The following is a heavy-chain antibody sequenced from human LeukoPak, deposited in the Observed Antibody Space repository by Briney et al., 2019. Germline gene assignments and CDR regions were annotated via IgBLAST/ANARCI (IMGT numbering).Heavy chain of an antibody. CDR2: INPSGGST. CDR1: GYTFTSYY. V-gene: IGHV1-46*01. D-gene: IGHD3-9*01. J-gene: IGHJ6*03. Sequence: GASVKVSCKASGYTFTSYYMHWVRQAPGQGLEWMGIINPSGGSTSYAQKFQGRVTMTRDTSTSTVYMELSSLRSEDTAVYYCATLTGTDLNMDVWGKGTTVTASS. CDR3: ATLTGTDLNMDV.